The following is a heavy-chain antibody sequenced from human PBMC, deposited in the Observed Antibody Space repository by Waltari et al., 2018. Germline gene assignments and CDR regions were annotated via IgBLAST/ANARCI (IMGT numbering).Heavy chain of an antibody. CDR3: ARPSSGSHNY. D-gene: IGHD1-26*01. Sequence: DVQLVESGGGLVQPGGSLRLSCAASGFTGGNNYMGWVRQPPGKGLEWVSLIYSGGDAFYADSVKGRFTISRDNSKNTLYLQMNSLRAEDTAVYYCARPSSGSHNYWGRGTLVTVSS. J-gene: IGHJ4*02. V-gene: IGHV3-66*01. CDR2: IYSGGDA. CDR1: GFTGGNNY.